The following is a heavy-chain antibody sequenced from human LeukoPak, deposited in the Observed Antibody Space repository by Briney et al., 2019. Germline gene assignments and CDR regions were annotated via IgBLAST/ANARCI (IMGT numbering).Heavy chain of an antibody. CDR1: GYSFTNYW. Sequence: PGESLKISCKGAGYSFTNYWIGWVRQMPGKGLEWIGIIYPGDSDTRYSPSFQGQVNISVDKSITTAYLQWRSLRASDTATYYCAMSPTILAGWAFDIWGQGTTVTVSA. CDR3: AMSPTILAGWAFDI. J-gene: IGHJ3*02. V-gene: IGHV5-51*01. CDR2: IYPGDSDT. D-gene: IGHD5-24*01.